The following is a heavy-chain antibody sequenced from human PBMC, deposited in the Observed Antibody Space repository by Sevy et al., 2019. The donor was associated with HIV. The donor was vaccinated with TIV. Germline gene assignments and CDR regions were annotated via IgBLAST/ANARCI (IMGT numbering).Heavy chain of an antibody. J-gene: IGHJ3*02. CDR1: GFTFSNYG. CDR2: ISYDGSTK. V-gene: IGHV3-30*18. Sequence: GSLRLSCAASGFTFSNYGMHWVRQAPGKGLEWVAVISYDGSTKYYADSVKGRFTISRDNSKNTVHLQMNSLRTEDTAVYYCAKGSRATDSAFDIWGQGTMVTVSS. D-gene: IGHD3-22*01. CDR3: AKGSRATDSAFDI.